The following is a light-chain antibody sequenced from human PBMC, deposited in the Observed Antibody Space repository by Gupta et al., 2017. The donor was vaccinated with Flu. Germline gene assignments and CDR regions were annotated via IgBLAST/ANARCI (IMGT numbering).Light chain of an antibody. J-gene: IGKJ1*01. V-gene: IGKV2-30*01. CDR2: AVS. Sequence: LPVTLVQPASVACMSSHSLGCSDGSRVLPWFQQRPGQAPRRLIYAVSNRDSGVPDRFTGSGSGTXFTLKIXRVEAEDVGIYFCMQGEHWPWAFGXGTKVEIK. CDR3: MQGEHWPWA. CDR1: HSLGCSDGSRV.